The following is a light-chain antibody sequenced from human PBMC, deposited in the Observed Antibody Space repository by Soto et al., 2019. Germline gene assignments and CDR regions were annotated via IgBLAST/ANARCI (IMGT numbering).Light chain of an antibody. CDR2: GAS. J-gene: IGKJ4*01. V-gene: IGKV1-12*01. CDR1: QVISSW. Sequence: IQMTQSPSSVSASVGDSVTITCRASQVISSWLAWYQVKPGKAPKLLIYGASNRESGVPSRFSASESGTLFTLTINSLQSEDVATYYCQQASSFPLTFGGGTTVEI. CDR3: QQASSFPLT.